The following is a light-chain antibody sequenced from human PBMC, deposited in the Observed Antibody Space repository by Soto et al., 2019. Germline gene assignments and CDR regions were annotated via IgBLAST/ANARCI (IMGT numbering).Light chain of an antibody. CDR1: SSDIGDYNF. J-gene: IGLJ1*01. Sequence: QSVLTQPPSASGAPGQSGTVSCTGSSSDIGDYNFVSWYQQHPGKAPKLIIYEVKKRPSGVPDRFSASKSGNTASLTVSGLQAEDEADYYCSSYAGNNNFVFGSGTKVTVL. CDR2: EVK. CDR3: SSYAGNNNFV. V-gene: IGLV2-8*01.